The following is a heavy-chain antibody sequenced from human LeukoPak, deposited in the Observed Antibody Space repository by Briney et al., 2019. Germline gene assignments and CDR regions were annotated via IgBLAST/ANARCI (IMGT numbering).Heavy chain of an antibody. J-gene: IGHJ4*02. D-gene: IGHD1-26*01. Sequence: GESLKISCKGSGYSFTSYWIGWVRQMPGKGLEWMGIIYPGDSDTRYSPSFQGQVTISADKSISTAYLQWSSLRASDTAMYYCARGRIIVGATTPYFDYWGQGTLVTVSS. V-gene: IGHV5-51*01. CDR3: ARGRIIVGATTPYFDY. CDR2: IYPGDSDT. CDR1: GYSFTSYW.